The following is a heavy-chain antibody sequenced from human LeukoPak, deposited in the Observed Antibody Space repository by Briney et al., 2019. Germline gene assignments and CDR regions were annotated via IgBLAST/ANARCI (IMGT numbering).Heavy chain of an antibody. CDR1: GYTFTSNY. J-gene: IGHJ4*02. V-gene: IGHV1-46*01. Sequence: ASVKVSCKASGYTFTSNYIHWVRQAPGQGLEWMGMICPRDGSTSYAQKFQGRVTVTRDTSTSTVHMELSGLRSEDTAVYYCARDQEGFDYWGQGTLVIVSS. CDR2: ICPRDGST. CDR3: ARDQEGFDY.